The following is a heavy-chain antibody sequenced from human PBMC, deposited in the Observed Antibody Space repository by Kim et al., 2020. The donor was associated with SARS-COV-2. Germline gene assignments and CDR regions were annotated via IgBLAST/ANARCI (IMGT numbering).Heavy chain of an antibody. J-gene: IGHJ4*02. Sequence: ASVKVSCKASGYTFTSYDINWVRQATGQGLEWMGWMNPNSGNTGYAQKFQGRVTMTRNTSISTAYMELSSLRSEDTAVYYCARGHKWSGSYYVDYWGQGTLVTVSS. V-gene: IGHV1-8*01. CDR2: MNPNSGNT. D-gene: IGHD3-10*02. CDR3: ARGHKWSGSYYVDY. CDR1: GYTFTSYD.